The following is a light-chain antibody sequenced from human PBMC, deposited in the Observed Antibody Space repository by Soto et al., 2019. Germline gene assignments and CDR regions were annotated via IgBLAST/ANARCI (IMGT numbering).Light chain of an antibody. CDR3: QQFNNRPPT. V-gene: IGKV3-15*01. J-gene: IGKJ1*01. CDR1: QSISSS. CDR2: GAF. Sequence: EIVMTQSPATLSVSPGERATLFCRASQSISSSLAWYQQKPGQAPRLLIYGAFTRATGIPARFSGSGSGTEFTLTISSLQSEDFAVYYCQQFNNRPPTFGKGTKVEIK.